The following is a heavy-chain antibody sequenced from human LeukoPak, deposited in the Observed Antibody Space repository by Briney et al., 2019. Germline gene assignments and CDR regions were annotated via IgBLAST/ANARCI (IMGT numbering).Heavy chain of an antibody. D-gene: IGHD6-13*01. CDR2: ISYDGSNK. Sequence: GGSLRLSCAASGFTFSSYGMHLVRQAPGKGLEWVAVISYDGSNKYYRDSVKGRFTIYRDNSKNTLYLQMNSLRAEDTAVYYCAISGPAAAGTYYYYGMDVWGKGTTVTVSS. V-gene: IGHV3-30*03. J-gene: IGHJ6*04. CDR3: AISGPAAAGTYYYYGMDV. CDR1: GFTFSSYG.